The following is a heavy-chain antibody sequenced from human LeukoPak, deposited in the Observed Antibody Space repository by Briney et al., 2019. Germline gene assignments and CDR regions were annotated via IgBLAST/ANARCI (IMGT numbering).Heavy chain of an antibody. Sequence: SVKVSCKASGGTFSNCAISWVRQAPGQGLEWMGGIIPIFGTANYAQKFQGRVTITADESTSTAYMELSSLKSEDTAVYYCARPNPPPRDWNDVGWFDPWGQGTLVTVSS. V-gene: IGHV1-69*01. CDR3: ARPNPPPRDWNDVGWFDP. J-gene: IGHJ5*02. D-gene: IGHD1-1*01. CDR2: IIPIFGTA. CDR1: GGTFSNCA.